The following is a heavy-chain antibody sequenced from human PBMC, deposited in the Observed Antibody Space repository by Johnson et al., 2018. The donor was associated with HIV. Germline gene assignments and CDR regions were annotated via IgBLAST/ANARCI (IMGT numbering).Heavy chain of an antibody. CDR1: GFTFDDYG. CDR2: INWNGGST. CDR3: ARDQRGYSGYHLLDDAFDI. Sequence: EVQLMESGGGLVQPGGSLRLSCAPSGFTFDDYGMSWVRQAPGKGLEWVSGINWNGGSTGYADSVKGRFTISRDNAKNSLYLQMNSLRAEDTAVYYCARDQRGYSGYHLLDDAFDIWGQGTMVSVSS. J-gene: IGHJ3*02. V-gene: IGHV3-20*04. D-gene: IGHD5-12*01.